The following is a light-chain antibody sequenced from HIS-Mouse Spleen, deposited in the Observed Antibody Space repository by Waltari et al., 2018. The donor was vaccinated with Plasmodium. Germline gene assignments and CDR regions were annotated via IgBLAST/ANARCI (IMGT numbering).Light chain of an antibody. J-gene: IGLJ2*01. V-gene: IGLV1-44*01. Sequence: QSVLTQPPSASGTPGQRVTISCSGSSSNIGSNTVNWYQQLPGTAPKLLIYRNNQRPSGAPDRFCVSTSATSASRAISGLQTEDEADYYCAAWDDSLNGPVFGGGTKLTVL. CDR3: AAWDDSLNGPV. CDR1: SSNIGSNT. CDR2: RNN.